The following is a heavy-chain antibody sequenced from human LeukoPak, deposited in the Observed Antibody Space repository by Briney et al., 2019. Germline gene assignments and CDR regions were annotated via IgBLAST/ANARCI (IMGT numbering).Heavy chain of an antibody. CDR3: ARASRTGPRIAAAGDLYNWFDP. CDR2: ISSSSSYI. Sequence: GGSLRLSCAASGFTFSSYSMNWVRQAPGKGLEWVSSISSSSSYIYYADSVKGRFTISRDNAKNSLYLQMNSLRAEDTAVYYCARASRTGPRIAAAGDLYNWFDPWGQGTLVTVSS. J-gene: IGHJ5*02. D-gene: IGHD6-13*01. CDR1: GFTFSSYS. V-gene: IGHV3-21*01.